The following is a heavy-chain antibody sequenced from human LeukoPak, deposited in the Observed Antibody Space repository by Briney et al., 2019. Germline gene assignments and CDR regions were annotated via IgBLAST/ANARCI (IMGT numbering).Heavy chain of an antibody. J-gene: IGHJ4*02. V-gene: IGHV3-21*06. CDR2: ISSSRTYI. D-gene: IGHD4-17*01. CDR3: ARDSDYGDYFDH. Sequence: GGSLRLSCAASGFTFSDYSINWVRQAPGKGLEWDSSISSSRTYIYYADSVKGRFTISRDNAKNSLYLQMNSLRAEDTALYFCARDSDYGDYFDHWGQGTLVTVSS. CDR1: GFTFSDYS.